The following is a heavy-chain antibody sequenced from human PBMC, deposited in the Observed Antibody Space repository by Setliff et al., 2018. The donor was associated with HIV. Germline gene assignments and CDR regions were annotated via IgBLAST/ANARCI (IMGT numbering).Heavy chain of an antibody. D-gene: IGHD3-22*01. V-gene: IGHV1-46*01. CDR1: GYPFTSYY. CDR2: INPTGGST. J-gene: IGHJ6*03. Sequence: GASVKVSCKASGYPFTSYYMHWVRQAPGQGLEWMGIINPTGGSTSYAQKFQGRVTMTTDTSTSTVYMELSSLRSDDTAVYYCARARRDSYDRGRRNHYYIDVWGKGTPVTVSS. CDR3: ARARRDSYDRGRRNHYYIDV.